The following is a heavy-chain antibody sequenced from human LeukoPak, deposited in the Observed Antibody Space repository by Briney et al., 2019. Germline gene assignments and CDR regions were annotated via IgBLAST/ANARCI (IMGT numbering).Heavy chain of an antibody. V-gene: IGHV4-34*01. J-gene: IGHJ4*02. CDR2: INHSGST. Sequence: PSETLSLTCAVYGGSFSGYYWSWIRQPPGKGLEWIGEINHSGSTNYNPSLKSRVTLSVDTPKNQFSLKLSFVTAADTAVYYCARHGRDGYNYGPVVYYWGQGTLVTVSS. CDR1: GGSFSGYY. D-gene: IGHD5-24*01. CDR3: ARHGRDGYNYGPVVYY.